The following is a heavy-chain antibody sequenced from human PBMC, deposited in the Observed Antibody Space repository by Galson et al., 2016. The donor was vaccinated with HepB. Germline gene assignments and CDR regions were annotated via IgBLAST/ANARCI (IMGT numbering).Heavy chain of an antibody. J-gene: IGHJ4*02. Sequence: SLRLSCAASGFTFSSYAMHWVRQAPGKGLEWVAVISYDGSNKYFAASVKGRFTISRDNSKNTLYLQMNSLRAEDTAVYYCAKDALFYGSVTYVHYWGQGTLVTVSS. CDR1: GFTFSSYA. V-gene: IGHV3-30*04. D-gene: IGHD3-10*01. CDR3: AKDALFYGSVTYVHY. CDR2: ISYDGSNK.